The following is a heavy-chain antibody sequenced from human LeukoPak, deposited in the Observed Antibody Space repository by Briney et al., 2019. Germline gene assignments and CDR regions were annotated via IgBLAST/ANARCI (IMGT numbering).Heavy chain of an antibody. D-gene: IGHD2-15*01. V-gene: IGHV4-4*07. CDR1: GGSISSYY. Sequence: SETLSLTCTVSGGSISSYYWSWIRQPAGKGLEWIGRIYTSGSTNYNPSLKSRVTISVDTSKNQFSLRLSSVAAADTAVYYCARVIAATFDYWGQGTLVTVSS. CDR2: IYTSGST. CDR3: ARVIAATFDY. J-gene: IGHJ4*02.